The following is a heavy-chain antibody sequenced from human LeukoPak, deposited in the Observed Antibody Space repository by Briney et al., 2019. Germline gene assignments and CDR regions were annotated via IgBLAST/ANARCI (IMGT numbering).Heavy chain of an antibody. Sequence: GRSLRLSCAASGFTFDDYAMHWVRQAPGKGLEWVSGISWNSGSIGYADSVKGRFTISRDNAKNSLYLQMNSLRAEDTAVYYCARGGYDFWSGHYFDYWGQGTLVTVSS. CDR1: GFTFDDYA. D-gene: IGHD3-3*01. V-gene: IGHV3-9*01. CDR2: ISWNSGSI. J-gene: IGHJ4*02. CDR3: ARGGYDFWSGHYFDY.